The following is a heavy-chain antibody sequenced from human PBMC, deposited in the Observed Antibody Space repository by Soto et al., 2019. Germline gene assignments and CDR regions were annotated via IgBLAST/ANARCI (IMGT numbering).Heavy chain of an antibody. V-gene: IGHV3-30-3*01. CDR2: ISYDGSNK. Sequence: GGSLRLSCAASGFTFSSYAMHWVRQAPGKGLEWVAVISYDGSNKYYADSVKGRFTISRDNSKNTLYLQMNSLRAEDTAVYYCARLTSGTKFDYWGQGTLVTVSS. CDR1: GFTFSSYA. CDR3: ARLTSGTKFDY. D-gene: IGHD6-13*01. J-gene: IGHJ4*02.